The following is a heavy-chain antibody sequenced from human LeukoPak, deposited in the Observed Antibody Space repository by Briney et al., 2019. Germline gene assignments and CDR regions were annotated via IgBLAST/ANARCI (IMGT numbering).Heavy chain of an antibody. J-gene: IGHJ3*02. CDR1: GFTFSHYW. D-gene: IGHD1-26*01. CDR2: IYNDGSST. Sequence: GGSLRLSCAASGFTFSHYWMHWVRQAPGKGLVWVSRIYNDGSSTSYADSVKGRFTISRDNAKSTLHLQMNSLRAEDTAVYYCARVRGGSGRSYAADAFDIWGQGTMVTVSS. V-gene: IGHV3-74*01. CDR3: ARVRGGSGRSYAADAFDI.